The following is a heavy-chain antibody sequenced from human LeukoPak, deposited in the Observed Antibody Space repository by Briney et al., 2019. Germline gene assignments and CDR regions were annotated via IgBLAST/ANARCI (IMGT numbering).Heavy chain of an antibody. V-gene: IGHV1-8*03. CDR3: ARGAPVVVPSDYGPGYFRL. CDR1: GYTFTSYD. CDR2: MNPNSGNT. D-gene: IGHD2-15*01. Sequence: ASVKVSCKASGYTFTSYDINWVRQATGQGLEWMGWMNPNSGNTGYAQKFQGRVTITRNTSISTAYMELSSLRSEDTAVYYCARGAPVVVPSDYGPGYFRLWGQGTLVTVSS. J-gene: IGHJ1*01.